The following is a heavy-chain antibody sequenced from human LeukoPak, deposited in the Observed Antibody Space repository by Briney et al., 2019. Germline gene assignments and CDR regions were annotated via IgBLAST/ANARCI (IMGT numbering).Heavy chain of an antibody. CDR3: ARSRYIAVAGLGYYYYYGMDV. V-gene: IGHV3-43*02. CDR1: GFTFDDYA. D-gene: IGHD6-19*01. Sequence: GGSLRLSCAASGFTFDDYAMHWVRQAPGKGLEWVSLISGDGGSTYYADSVKGRFIISRDDPKNTLFLQMNSLRAEDTAVNYCARSRYIAVAGLGYYYYYGMDVWGQGTTVTVSS. CDR2: ISGDGGST. J-gene: IGHJ6*02.